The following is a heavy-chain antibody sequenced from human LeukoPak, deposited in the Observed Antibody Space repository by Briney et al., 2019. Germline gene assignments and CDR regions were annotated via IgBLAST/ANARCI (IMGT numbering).Heavy chain of an antibody. CDR3: ARGRGIHYYDSSGYLPLDY. V-gene: IGHV4-34*01. CDR1: GGSFGGYY. J-gene: IGHJ4*02. Sequence: SETLSLTCAVYGGSFGGYYWSWIRQPPGKGLEWIGEINHSGSTNYNPSLKSRVTISVDTSKNQFSLKLSSVTAADTAVYYCARGRGIHYYDSSGYLPLDYWGQGTLVTVSS. CDR2: INHSGST. D-gene: IGHD3-22*01.